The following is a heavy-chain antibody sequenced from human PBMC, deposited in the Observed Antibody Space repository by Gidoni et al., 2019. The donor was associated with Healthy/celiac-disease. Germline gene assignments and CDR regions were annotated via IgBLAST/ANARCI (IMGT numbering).Heavy chain of an antibody. CDR2: IYWNDDK. CDR1: GFSPSTSGVG. J-gene: IGHJ5*02. CDR3: AQGRRFMVRGGDWFDP. V-gene: IGHV2-5*01. Sequence: QITLKESGPTLVKPTQTLTLTCTFSGFSPSTSGVGLGWIRQPPGKALEWLALIYWNDDKRYSPSLKSRLTITKDTSKNQVVLTMTNMDPVDTATYYCAQGRRFMVRGGDWFDPWGQGTLVTVSS. D-gene: IGHD3-10*01.